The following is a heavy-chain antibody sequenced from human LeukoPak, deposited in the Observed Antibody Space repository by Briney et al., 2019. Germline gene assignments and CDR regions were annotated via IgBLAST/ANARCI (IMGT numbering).Heavy chain of an antibody. CDR2: ISINTDT. CDR3: AIAQSWDELFDS. J-gene: IGHJ4*02. V-gene: IGHV3-53*01. Sequence: GGSLTLSCAASGVAVIGNYMSWVRQPPGKGLEWVSFISINTDTFYADSVRGRFTISRDSSKNTLFLQMNSLRDEDSAVYYCAIAQSWDELFDSWGQGTLVTVSS. D-gene: IGHD1-26*01. CDR1: GVAVIGNY.